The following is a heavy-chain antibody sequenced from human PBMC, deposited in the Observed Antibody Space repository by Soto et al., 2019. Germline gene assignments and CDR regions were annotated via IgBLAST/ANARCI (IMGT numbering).Heavy chain of an antibody. CDR1: GYTFTSYA. D-gene: IGHD2-21*02. Sequence: QVQLVQSGAEEKKPGASVKVSCKASGYTFTSYAMHWVRQAPGQRLEWMGWINAGNGNTKYSQKFQGRVTITRDTSTSTPYMGLTTLRSEATAVYYWGRSIVVVTALDYWGPGALITASS. J-gene: IGHJ4*02. CDR2: INAGNGNT. CDR3: GRSIVVVTALDY. V-gene: IGHV1-3*05.